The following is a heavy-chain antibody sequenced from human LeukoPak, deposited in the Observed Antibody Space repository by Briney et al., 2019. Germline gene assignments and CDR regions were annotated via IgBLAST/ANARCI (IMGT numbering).Heavy chain of an antibody. J-gene: IGHJ4*02. CDR1: GGSFSGRY. D-gene: IGHD1-26*01. CDR2: INHSGST. CDR3: ARGSAGATLDY. Sequence: SETLSLTCTVYGGSFSGRYWSWIRQPPGRGLEWVGEINHSGSTNYNPSLKSRVTISVDTSKNQFSLKLNSATAADTAVYYCARGSAGATLDYWGQGALVTVSS. V-gene: IGHV4-34*01.